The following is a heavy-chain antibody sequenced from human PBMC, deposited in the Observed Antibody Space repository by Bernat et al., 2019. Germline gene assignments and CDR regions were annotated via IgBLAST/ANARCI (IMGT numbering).Heavy chain of an antibody. Sequence: QVQLVQSGADVKKPGASVKVSCKASGYTFTSYGISWVRQAPGQGLEWMGWISAYNGNTNYAQKLQGRVTMITDTSTSTAYMELRSLRSDDTAVYYCARVLYDSSGLLSSGMDVWGQGTTVTVSS. CDR1: GYTFTSYG. D-gene: IGHD3-22*01. CDR2: ISAYNGNT. J-gene: IGHJ6*02. CDR3: ARVLYDSSGLLSSGMDV. V-gene: IGHV1-18*01.